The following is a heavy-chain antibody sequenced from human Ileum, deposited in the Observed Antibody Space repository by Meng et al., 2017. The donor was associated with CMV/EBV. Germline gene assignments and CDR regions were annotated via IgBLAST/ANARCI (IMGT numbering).Heavy chain of an antibody. J-gene: IGHJ4*02. D-gene: IGHD6-13*01. CDR3: AKKFGSSWPNFEY. CDR2: IRYDETDK. V-gene: IGHV3-30*02. CDR1: GFTFSRYG. Sequence: GGSLRLSCAASGFTFSRYGMHWVRQAPGKGLEWVAFIRYDETDKYYADSVKGRFTISRDNSKNTLYLQMNSLRAEDTAVYYCAKKFGSSWPNFEYWGQGTLVTVSS.